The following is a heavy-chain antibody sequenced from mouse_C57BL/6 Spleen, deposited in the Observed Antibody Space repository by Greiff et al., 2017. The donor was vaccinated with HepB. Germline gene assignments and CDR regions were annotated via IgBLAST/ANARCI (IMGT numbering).Heavy chain of an antibody. V-gene: IGHV1-82*01. CDR3: ARSVRYFDV. CDR2: IYPGDGDT. Sequence: VKLQESGPELVKPGASVKISCKASGYAFSSSWMNWVKQRPGKGLEWIGRIYPGDGDTNYNGKFKGKATLTADKSSSTAYMQLSSLTSEDSAVYFCARSVRYFDVWGTGTTVTVSS. CDR1: GYAFSSSW. J-gene: IGHJ1*03.